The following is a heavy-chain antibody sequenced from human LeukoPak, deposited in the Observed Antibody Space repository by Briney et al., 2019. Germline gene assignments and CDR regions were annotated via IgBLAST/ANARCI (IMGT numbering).Heavy chain of an antibody. CDR1: GFTFSSIA. CDR3: ARVGSCGYDY. J-gene: IGHJ4*02. CDR2: IIGGGGST. V-gene: IGHV3-23*01. D-gene: IGHD2-15*01. Sequence: TGGSLRLSCAAYGFTFSSIAMSWDRPAQGQGLEWVSAIIGGGGSTYYADSVKGRFTISKDNSKNTVYLQMGSLRAEDMAVYCCARVGSCGYDYWGQGTLVTVSS.